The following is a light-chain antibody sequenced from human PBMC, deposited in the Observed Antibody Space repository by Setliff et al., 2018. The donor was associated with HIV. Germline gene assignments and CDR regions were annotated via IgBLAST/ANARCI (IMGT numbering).Light chain of an antibody. V-gene: IGLV2-11*01. Sequence: ALTQPRSVSGSPGQSVTISCTGTSSDVGGYNYVSWYQQHPGKAPKLIIYDVSKRPSGVPDRFSGSKSANTASLTISGLQAEDEADYYCSSYAITNTLPFGTGTKVTVL. CDR3: SSYAITNTLP. CDR2: DVS. CDR1: SSDVGGYNY. J-gene: IGLJ1*01.